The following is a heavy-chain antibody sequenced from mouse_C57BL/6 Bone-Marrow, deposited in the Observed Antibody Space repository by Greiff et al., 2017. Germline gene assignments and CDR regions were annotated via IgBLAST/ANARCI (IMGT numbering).Heavy chain of an antibody. CDR2: ISYSGST. CDR3: ARGDGRDAMDY. CDR1: GYSITSGYD. J-gene: IGHJ4*01. Sequence: EVQLQQSGPGMVKPSQSLSLTCTVTGYSITSGYDWHWIRHFPGNKLEWMGYISYSGSTNYNPSLKSRISITHDTSKNHFFLKLNSVTTEDTATYYCARGDGRDAMDYWGQGTSVTVSS. V-gene: IGHV3-1*01.